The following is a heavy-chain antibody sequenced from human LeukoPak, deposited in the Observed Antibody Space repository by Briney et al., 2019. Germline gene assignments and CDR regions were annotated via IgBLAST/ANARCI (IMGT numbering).Heavy chain of an antibody. D-gene: IGHD2-21*01. V-gene: IGHV1-8*03. CDR2: MNPNSCST. J-gene: IGHJ4*02. Sequence: ASVKVSCKASGYTFTSYDINWVRQATAQGLEWMGWMNPNSCSTGYAQKSQGTVTITRSTSITTAYTELSRLRSEETAVYYCARGRLKGHPYLFESRGEGTLVTVSS. CDR1: GYTFTSYD. CDR3: ARGRLKGHPYLFES.